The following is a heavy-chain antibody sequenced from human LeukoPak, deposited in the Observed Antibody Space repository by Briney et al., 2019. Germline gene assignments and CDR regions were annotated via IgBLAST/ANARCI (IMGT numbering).Heavy chain of an antibody. CDR3: AREARATPDF. Sequence: GGSLRLSCAASGFRFSGHYMSWIRQAPGKGLEWNSYITNSGDFVNYADSVKGRFTISRDNAKNSLYLQMNSLRAEDTAVYYCAREARATPDFWGQGTVVTVPS. J-gene: IGHJ4*02. CDR2: ITNSGDFV. D-gene: IGHD1-26*01. CDR1: GFRFSGHY. V-gene: IGHV3-11*01.